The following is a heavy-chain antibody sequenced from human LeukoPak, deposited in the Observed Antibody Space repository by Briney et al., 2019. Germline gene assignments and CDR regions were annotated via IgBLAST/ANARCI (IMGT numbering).Heavy chain of an antibody. CDR3: ARANFLYCSSTTCLFDY. J-gene: IGHJ4*02. CDR2: INPNDGDT. Sequence: ASVKVSCTASGYTFTVYYMHWVRHAPGQGFEWMGWINPNDGDTNYAQKFQGRVTMTRDTSSSTAHMEVSRLRSDDTAVYYCARANFLYCSSTTCLFDYWGQGTLVTVSS. CDR1: GYTFTVYY. V-gene: IGHV1-2*02. D-gene: IGHD2-2*01.